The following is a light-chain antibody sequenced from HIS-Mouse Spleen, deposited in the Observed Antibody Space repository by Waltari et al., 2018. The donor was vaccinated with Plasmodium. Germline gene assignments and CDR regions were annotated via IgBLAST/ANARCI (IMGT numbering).Light chain of an antibody. Sequence: EIALTQSPGILSLYPGERATLSCRACQSVSSSYLAWYQQKPGQAPRLLIYGASSRATGIPDRFSGSGSGTDFTLTISRLEPEDFEVYYCQQYGSSPYTFGQGTKLEIK. CDR3: QQYGSSPYT. J-gene: IGKJ2*01. CDR1: QSVSSSY. CDR2: GAS. V-gene: IGKV3-20*01.